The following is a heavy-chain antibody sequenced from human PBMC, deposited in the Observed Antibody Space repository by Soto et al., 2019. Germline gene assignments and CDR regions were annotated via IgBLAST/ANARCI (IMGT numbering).Heavy chain of an antibody. D-gene: IGHD6-6*01. V-gene: IGHV3-9*01. CDR2: ISWNSGSI. J-gene: IGHJ4*02. CDR1: GFTFDDYA. CDR3: AKALAARLLGRLDY. Sequence: EVQLGESGGGLVQPGRSLRLSCAASGFTFDDYAMHWVRQAPGKGLEWVSGISWNSGSIGYADSVKGRFTISRDNAKNSLYLQMNSLRAEDTALYYCAKALAARLLGRLDYWGQGTLVTVSS.